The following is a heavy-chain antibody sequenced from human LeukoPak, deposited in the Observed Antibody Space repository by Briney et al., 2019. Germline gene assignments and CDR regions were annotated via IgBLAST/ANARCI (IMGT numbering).Heavy chain of an antibody. CDR1: GGSFSGYY. CDR3: ARIRYYYDSSGYPYED. D-gene: IGHD3-22*01. J-gene: IGHJ4*02. CDR2: INHSGST. V-gene: IGHV4-34*01. Sequence: SETLSLTCAVYGGSFSGYYWSWIRQPPGKGLEWIGEINHSGSTNYYPSLKSRVTISVDTSKNQFSLKLSSVTAADTAVYYCARIRYYYDSSGYPYEDWGQGTLVTVSS.